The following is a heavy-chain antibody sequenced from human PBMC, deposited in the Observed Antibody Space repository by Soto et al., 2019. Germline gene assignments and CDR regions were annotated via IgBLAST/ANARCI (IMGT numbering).Heavy chain of an antibody. CDR3: AGAVAGTSWFDP. CDR2: IGTAGDT. CDR1: GFTFSSYD. D-gene: IGHD6-19*01. J-gene: IGHJ5*02. Sequence: EVQLVESGGGLVQPGGSLRLSCAASGFTFSSYDMHWVRQATGKGLEWVSAIGTAGDTYYPGSVKGRFTISRENAKNSLYLQMNSLRGGDTAVYYCAGAVAGTSWFDPWGQGTLVTVSS. V-gene: IGHV3-13*01.